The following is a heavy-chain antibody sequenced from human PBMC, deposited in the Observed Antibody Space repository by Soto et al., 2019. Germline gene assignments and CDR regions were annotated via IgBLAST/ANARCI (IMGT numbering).Heavy chain of an antibody. CDR2: IHSSGST. J-gene: IGHJ3*01. CDR1: VASITSSY. D-gene: IGHD3-22*01. V-gene: IGHV4-59*01. Sequence: KPSETLSLTCTVSVASITSSYWSWIRQSPGKRLEWIGYIHSSGSTKNNPSVDSRVTISADTSKNQFTLKLRSVSAADTAVYYCVRGYFDGRGYSNTFDVWGQGTMVTVSS. CDR3: VRGYFDGRGYSNTFDV.